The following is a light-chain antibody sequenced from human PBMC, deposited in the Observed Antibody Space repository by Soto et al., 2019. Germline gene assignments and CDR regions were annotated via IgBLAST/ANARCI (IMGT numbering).Light chain of an antibody. CDR3: MQALQTPYT. Sequence: DLVMTQSPLSLPVTPGEPASISCRSSQSLLHTNGYNYLDWYLQRPGQSPQLLIYLHSNRSSGVPDRFRGSGSGTDFTLTISRVEAEDAGVYYCMQALQTPYTFGQGTRLEI. V-gene: IGKV2-28*01. CDR2: LHS. J-gene: IGKJ2*01. CDR1: QSLLHTNGYNY.